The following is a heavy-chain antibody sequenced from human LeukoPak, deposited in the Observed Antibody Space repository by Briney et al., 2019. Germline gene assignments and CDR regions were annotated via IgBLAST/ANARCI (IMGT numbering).Heavy chain of an antibody. D-gene: IGHD3-10*01. CDR3: ARTPRFGELSYSFDY. Sequence: PSETLSLTCAVYGGSFSGYYWSWIRQPPGKGLEWIGEINHSGSTNYNPSLKSRVTISVDTSKNQFSLKLSSVTAADTAVYYCARTPRFGELSYSFDYWGQGTLVTVPS. V-gene: IGHV4-34*01. CDR1: GGSFSGYY. CDR2: INHSGST. J-gene: IGHJ4*02.